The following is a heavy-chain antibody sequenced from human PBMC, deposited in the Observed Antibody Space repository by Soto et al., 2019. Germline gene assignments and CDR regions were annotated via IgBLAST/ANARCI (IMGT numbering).Heavy chain of an antibody. Sequence: QVQLVESGGGVVQPGRSLRLSCAASGFTYSTYTMHWVRQAPGKGLEWVAVISYDGNKKFYADSVKGRFTISRDSTKQTPYQQMNSLRPDETAMYYCARDGDSSTEYTWNYGPYFDYWGQGALVTVSS. CDR2: ISYDGNKK. D-gene: IGHD1-7*01. CDR3: ARDGDSSTEYTWNYGPYFDY. V-gene: IGHV3-30-3*01. J-gene: IGHJ4*02. CDR1: GFTYSTYT.